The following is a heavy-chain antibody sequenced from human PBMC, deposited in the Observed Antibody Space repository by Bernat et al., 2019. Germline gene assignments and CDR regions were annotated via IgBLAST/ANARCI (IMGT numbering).Heavy chain of an antibody. CDR1: GFTFSSYS. D-gene: IGHD3-22*01. J-gene: IGHJ6*02. CDR3: ARDEPSGMIVVLGVWKYYDGMDV. CDR2: ISSSSSYI. V-gene: IGHV3-21*01. Sequence: EVQLVESGGGLVKPGGSLRLSCAASGFTFSSYSMNWVRQAPGKGLEWVSSISSSSSYIYYADSVKGRFTISRDNAKNSLYLQMNSLRAEDTAVYDCARDEPSGMIVVLGVWKYYDGMDVWGQGTTVTVSS.